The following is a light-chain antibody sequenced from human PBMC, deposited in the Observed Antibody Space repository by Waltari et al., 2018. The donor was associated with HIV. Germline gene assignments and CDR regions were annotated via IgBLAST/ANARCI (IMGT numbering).Light chain of an antibody. V-gene: IGKV2-28*01. J-gene: IGKJ2*01. CDR2: FGS. CDR3: MQALQTPRT. Sequence: DIVMTQSPLSLPVTPGEPASISCRSSQSLLHTNGYNYLDWFLQKPGQSPQLLFYFGSSRASGVPDRFSGGGSGTEFTLKISRVEAEDVGVYYCMQALQTPRTFGQGTKLEIK. CDR1: QSLLHTNGYNY.